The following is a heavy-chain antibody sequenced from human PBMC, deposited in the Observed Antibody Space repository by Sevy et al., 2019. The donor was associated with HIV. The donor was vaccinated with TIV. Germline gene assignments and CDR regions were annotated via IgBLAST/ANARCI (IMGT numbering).Heavy chain of an antibody. Sequence: WGSLRLSCAASGFTFSSYSMNWVRQAPGKGLEWVSSISSSSSYIYYADSVKGRFTISRDNAKNSLYLQMNSLRAEDTAVYYCARVPGGLVGNWFDPWGQGTLVTVSS. CDR2: ISSSSSYI. V-gene: IGHV3-21*01. J-gene: IGHJ5*02. D-gene: IGHD6-19*01. CDR1: GFTFSSYS. CDR3: ARVPGGLVGNWFDP.